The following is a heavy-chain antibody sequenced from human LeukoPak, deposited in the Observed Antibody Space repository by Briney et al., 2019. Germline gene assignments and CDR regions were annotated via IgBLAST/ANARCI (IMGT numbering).Heavy chain of an antibody. Sequence: GSLRLSCAASGFTFTSYAMSWIRLPPGKGLEWVANIYYSGSTYYNPSLKSRVTISIDTSKNQFSLKLSSVTAADTAVYYCARHAMVRGVLRYFDYWGQGTLVTVSS. V-gene: IGHV4-39*01. D-gene: IGHD3-10*01. CDR1: GFTFTSYA. CDR2: IYYSGST. CDR3: ARHAMVRGVLRYFDY. J-gene: IGHJ4*02.